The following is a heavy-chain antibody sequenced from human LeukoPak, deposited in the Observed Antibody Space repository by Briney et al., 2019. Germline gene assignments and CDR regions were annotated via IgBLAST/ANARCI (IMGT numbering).Heavy chain of an antibody. CDR2: ISAYNGNT. CDR3: ARERRIAVAGGRYYYYYMDV. V-gene: IGHV1-18*01. CDR1: GYTFTSYG. Sequence: ASVKVSCKASGYTFTSYGISWVRQAPGQGLEWMGWISAYNGNTNYAQKLQGRVTMTTDTSTSTAYMELRSLRSDDTAVYYCARERRIAVAGGRYYYYYMDVWGKGTTVTVSS. D-gene: IGHD6-19*01. J-gene: IGHJ6*03.